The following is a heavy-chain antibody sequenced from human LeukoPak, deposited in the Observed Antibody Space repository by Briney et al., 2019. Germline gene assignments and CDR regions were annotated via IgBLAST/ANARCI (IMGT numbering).Heavy chain of an antibody. V-gene: IGHV3-74*01. Sequence: GGSLRLSCAASGFTFSSYWMHWVRQAPGKGLVWVSRINTDGSSTSYADSVKGRFTISRDNSKNTLYLQMNSLRAEDTAVYYCARYYDILTGYGAFDIWGQGTMVTVSS. CDR1: GFTFSSYW. J-gene: IGHJ3*02. CDR2: INTDGSST. CDR3: ARYYDILTGYGAFDI. D-gene: IGHD3-9*01.